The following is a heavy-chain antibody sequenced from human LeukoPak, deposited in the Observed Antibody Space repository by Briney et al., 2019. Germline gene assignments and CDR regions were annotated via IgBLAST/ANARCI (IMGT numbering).Heavy chain of an antibody. CDR2: IYYSGST. J-gene: IGHJ1*01. Sequence: PSQTLSLTCTVSGGSFSSGGYFWSWIRQHPGKGLAWLGYIYYSGSTYYNPSLKGRFTISVDTSKNQFSLRLSSVTAADTAIYYCASVSYDTSLQHWGQGTLVTVSS. V-gene: IGHV4-31*03. CDR1: GGSFSSGGYF. CDR3: ASVSYDTSLQH. D-gene: IGHD3-22*01.